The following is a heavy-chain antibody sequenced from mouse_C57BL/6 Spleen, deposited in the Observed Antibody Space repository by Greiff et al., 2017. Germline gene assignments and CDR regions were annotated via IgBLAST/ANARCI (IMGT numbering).Heavy chain of an antibody. CDR3: ARDDSWFAY. V-gene: IGHV5-16*01. Sequence: EVMLVESEGGLVQPGSSMKLSCTASGFTFSDYYMAWVRQVPEKGLEWVANINYDGSSTYYLDSLKSRFILSRDNAKNILYLQMSSLKSEDTATYYCARDDSWFAYWGQGTLVTVSA. CDR1: GFTFSDYY. CDR2: INYDGSST. J-gene: IGHJ3*01. D-gene: IGHD2-4*01.